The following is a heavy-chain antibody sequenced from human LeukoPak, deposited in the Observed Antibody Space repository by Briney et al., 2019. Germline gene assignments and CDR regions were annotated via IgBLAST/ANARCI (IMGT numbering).Heavy chain of an antibody. Sequence: GGSLRLSCAASGFAFSDCGMHWVRQFPGKGLEWVAVVPFDVRNIYYADSVKGRFTISRDNSKNTLYLQMNSLRADDTAVYYCARGGRNYYDRSGYYSALAYWGQGTLVTVSS. J-gene: IGHJ4*02. D-gene: IGHD3-22*01. CDR3: ARGGRNYYDRSGYYSALAY. CDR1: GFAFSDCG. V-gene: IGHV3-30*03. CDR2: VPFDVRNI.